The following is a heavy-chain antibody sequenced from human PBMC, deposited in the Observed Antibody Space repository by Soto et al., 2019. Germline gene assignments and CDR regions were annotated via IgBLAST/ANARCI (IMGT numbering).Heavy chain of an antibody. D-gene: IGHD3-22*01. J-gene: IGHJ4*02. Sequence: GGSLRLSCTASGFTFGDYAMSWFRQAPGKGLEWVGFIRSKAYGGTTEYAASVKGRFTISRDDSKSIAALQMNSLKTEDTAVYYCTRANYYYDSSGYIMFDYWGQGTLVTVSS. CDR2: IRSKAYGGTT. V-gene: IGHV3-49*03. CDR3: TRANYYYDSSGYIMFDY. CDR1: GFTFGDYA.